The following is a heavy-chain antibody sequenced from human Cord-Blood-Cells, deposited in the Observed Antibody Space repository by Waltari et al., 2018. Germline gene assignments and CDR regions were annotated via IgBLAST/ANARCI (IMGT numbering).Heavy chain of an antibody. CDR1: GGSFRGYY. CDR3: AGPYGSGSSYAFDI. CDR2: INHSGST. Sequence: QVQLQQWGAGLLKPSETLSLTCAVYGGSFRGYYWSWIRQPPGKGLEWIGEINHSGSTNYNPSLKSRVTISVDTSKNQFSLKLSSVTAADTAVYYCAGPYGSGSSYAFDIWGQGTMVTVSS. J-gene: IGHJ3*02. D-gene: IGHD3-10*01. V-gene: IGHV4-34*01.